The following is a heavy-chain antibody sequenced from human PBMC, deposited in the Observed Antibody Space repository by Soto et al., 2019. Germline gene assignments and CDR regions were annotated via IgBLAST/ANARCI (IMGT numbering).Heavy chain of an antibody. V-gene: IGHV3-21*01. CDR3: ASNLYGSGSYYGY. D-gene: IGHD3-10*01. CDR2: ISSSSSYI. Sequence: GGSLRLSCAASGFTFSSYSMNWVRQAPGKGLEWVSSISSSSSYIYYADSVKGRFTISRDNAKNSLYLQMNSLRAEDTAVYYCASNLYGSGSYYGYWGQGTLVTVSS. J-gene: IGHJ4*02. CDR1: GFTFSSYS.